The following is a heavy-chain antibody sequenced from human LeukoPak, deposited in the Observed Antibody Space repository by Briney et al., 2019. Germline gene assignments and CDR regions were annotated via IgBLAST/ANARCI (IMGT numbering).Heavy chain of an antibody. J-gene: IGHJ6*03. CDR3: AERYYGGNSYYYYYMDV. D-gene: IGHD4-23*01. V-gene: IGHV3-30*02. Sequence: GGSLRLSCAASGFTFSSYGMHWVRQAPGKGLEWVAFIRYDGSNKYYADSVKGRFTISRDNSKNTLYLQMNSLRAEDTAVYYCAERYYGGNSYYYYYMDVWGKGTTVTVSS. CDR2: IRYDGSNK. CDR1: GFTFSSYG.